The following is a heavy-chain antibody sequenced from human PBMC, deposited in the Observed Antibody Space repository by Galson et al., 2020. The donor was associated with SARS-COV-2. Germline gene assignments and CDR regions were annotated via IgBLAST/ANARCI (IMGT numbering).Heavy chain of an antibody. Sequence: ASVKVPCTVSGYTLTELSMHWVRQAPGKGLEWMGGFDPEDGETIYAQKFQGRVTMTEDTSTDTAYMELSSLRSEDTAVYYCATDKARGVVWWSYRYAWRAFDYWGQGTLVTVSS. D-gene: IGHD3-16*02. CDR3: ATDKARGVVWWSYRYAWRAFDY. V-gene: IGHV1-24*01. CDR2: FDPEDGET. J-gene: IGHJ4*02. CDR1: GYTLTELS.